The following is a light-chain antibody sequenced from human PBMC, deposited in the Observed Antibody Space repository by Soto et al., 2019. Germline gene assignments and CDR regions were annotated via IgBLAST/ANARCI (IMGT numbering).Light chain of an antibody. Sequence: DIVMTQSPDSLAVSLGERATINCKSSQSLLYSANNKNYLAWYQQKPGQPPKLLIYWASTRESGVPDRFSGSGSGTDFTLTISSLQAEDVAVYHCQQLYDTPWTFGQGTKVEIK. CDR1: QSLLYSANNKNY. V-gene: IGKV4-1*01. CDR2: WAS. J-gene: IGKJ1*01. CDR3: QQLYDTPWT.